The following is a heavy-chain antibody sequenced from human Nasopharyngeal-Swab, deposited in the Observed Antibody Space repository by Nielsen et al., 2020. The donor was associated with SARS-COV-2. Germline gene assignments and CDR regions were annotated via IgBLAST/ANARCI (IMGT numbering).Heavy chain of an antibody. Sequence: SVKVSCKASGGTFSSYAISWVRQAPGQGLEWMGGIIPIFGTANYAQKLQGRVTMTTDTSTSTAYMELRSLRSDDTAVYYCARGYSYGIQYFDYWGQGTLVTVSS. CDR2: IIPIFGTA. CDR3: ARGYSYGIQYFDY. CDR1: GGTFSSYA. D-gene: IGHD5-18*01. V-gene: IGHV1-69*05. J-gene: IGHJ4*02.